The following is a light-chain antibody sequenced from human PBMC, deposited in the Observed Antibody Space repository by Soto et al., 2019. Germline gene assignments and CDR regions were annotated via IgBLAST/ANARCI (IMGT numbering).Light chain of an antibody. CDR2: GAS. CDR1: QSFAAN. CDR3: QQYHNWPPQYT. V-gene: IGKV3-15*01. J-gene: IGKJ2*01. Sequence: EIVMTQSPASLSGSPGDGASLPSWPSQSFAANLPGYQQKPGQGPRLLIHGASTRAAGVPARFSGSGSGTDFTLTISSLQSEDFAVYFCQQYHNWPPQYTFGQGTELQIK.